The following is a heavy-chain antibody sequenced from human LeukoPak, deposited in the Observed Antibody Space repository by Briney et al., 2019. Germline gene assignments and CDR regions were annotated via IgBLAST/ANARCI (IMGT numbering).Heavy chain of an antibody. V-gene: IGHV4-59*08. CDR3: ARQDSRSWYGNRCFQH. CDR2: IYYSGST. Sequence: SETLSLTCTVSGGSISSYYWSWIRQPPGKGLEWIGYIYYSGSTNYNPSLKSRVTISVDTSKNQFSLKLSSVTAADTAVYYCARQDSRSWYGNRCFQHWGQGTLVTVSS. J-gene: IGHJ1*01. CDR1: GGSISSYY. D-gene: IGHD6-13*01.